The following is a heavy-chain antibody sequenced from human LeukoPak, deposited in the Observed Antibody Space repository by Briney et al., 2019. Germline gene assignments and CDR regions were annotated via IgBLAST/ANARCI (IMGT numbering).Heavy chain of an antibody. J-gene: IGHJ5*02. V-gene: IGHV4-39*07. Sequence: SETLSLTCTVSGGSISSSSYYWGRIRQPPGKGLEWIGSIYYSGSTYYNPSLKSRVTISVDTSKNQFSLKLSSVTAADTAVYYCARGIKGYDSSGYYYVLFDPWGQGTLVTVSS. CDR2: IYYSGST. CDR1: GGSISSSSYY. D-gene: IGHD3-22*01. CDR3: ARGIKGYDSSGYYYVLFDP.